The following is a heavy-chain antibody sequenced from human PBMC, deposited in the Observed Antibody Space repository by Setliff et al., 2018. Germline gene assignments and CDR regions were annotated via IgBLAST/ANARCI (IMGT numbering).Heavy chain of an antibody. J-gene: IGHJ3*02. CDR3: ARDVFPYHYEGAFDI. CDR2: ISAYNGNT. CDR1: GFTFSDYH. D-gene: IGHD3-22*01. V-gene: IGHV1-18*01. Sequence: GASVKVSCKASGFTFSDYHLHWVRQAPGQGLEWMGWISAYNGNTNYAQTLQGRVTMTRDTSTSTVYMDMSSLRSEDTAVYYCARDVFPYHYEGAFDIWGQGTMVTVSS.